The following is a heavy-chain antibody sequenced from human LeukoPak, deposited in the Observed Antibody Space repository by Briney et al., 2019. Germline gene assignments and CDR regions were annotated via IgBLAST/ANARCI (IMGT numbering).Heavy chain of an antibody. D-gene: IGHD5-24*01. V-gene: IGHV5-51*01. CDR3: ARSPRDGYHDAFDI. J-gene: IGHJ3*02. CDR1: GYRFTSYW. CDR2: ISPDDSDT. Sequence: GESLKISCKGSGYRFTSYWIGWVRQMPGKGLEWMGIISPDDSDTRYSPSFQGQVTISADKSISTAYLQWSSLKASDTAMYYCARSPRDGYHDAFDIWGQGTMVTVSS.